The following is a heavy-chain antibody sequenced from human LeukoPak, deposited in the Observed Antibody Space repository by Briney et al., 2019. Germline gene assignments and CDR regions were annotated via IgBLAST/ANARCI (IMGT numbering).Heavy chain of an antibody. D-gene: IGHD3-10*01. V-gene: IGHV1-69*04. Sequence: SVKVSCKASGGTFSSYAISWVRQAPGQGLEWMGRIIPILGIANYAQKFQGRVTITADKSTSTAYMELSSLGSEDTAVYYCARRELLLWFGELFDYYGMDVWGQGTTVTVSS. CDR2: IIPILGIA. J-gene: IGHJ6*02. CDR3: ARRELLLWFGELFDYYGMDV. CDR1: GGTFSSYA.